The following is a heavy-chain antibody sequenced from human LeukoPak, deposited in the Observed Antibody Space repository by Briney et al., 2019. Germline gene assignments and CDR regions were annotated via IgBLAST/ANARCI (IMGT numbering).Heavy chain of an antibody. CDR1: GYSFSSYW. Sequence: GESLKISCKGSGYSFSSYWIALVRQIPGKGLEWMGIIYPGDSDTTYSPSFQGQVTISADKSISTAYLQWNSLKASDTAMYFRARRRSSTLIDYWGQGTLVTVSS. V-gene: IGHV5-51*01. D-gene: IGHD3-10*01. CDR3: ARRRSSTLIDY. CDR2: IYPGDSDT. J-gene: IGHJ4*02.